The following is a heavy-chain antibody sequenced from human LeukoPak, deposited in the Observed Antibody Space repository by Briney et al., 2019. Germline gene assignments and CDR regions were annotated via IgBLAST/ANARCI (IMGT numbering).Heavy chain of an antibody. Sequence: GRSLRLSCAASGFTFSSYGMHWVRQAPGKGLGWVAVISYDGSNKYYADSVKGRFTISRDNSKNTLYLQMNSLRAEDTAVYYCAKDSAPHILTGYSQFQHWGQGTLVTVSS. V-gene: IGHV3-30*18. J-gene: IGHJ1*01. CDR3: AKDSAPHILTGYSQFQH. CDR2: ISYDGSNK. CDR1: GFTFSSYG. D-gene: IGHD3-9*01.